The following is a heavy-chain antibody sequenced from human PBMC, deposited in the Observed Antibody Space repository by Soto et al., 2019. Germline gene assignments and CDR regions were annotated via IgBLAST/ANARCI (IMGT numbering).Heavy chain of an antibody. Sequence: SETLSLTCSVSGDSLNNHYWTWIRQPPGKGLEWIGNIYDSGSTNYSPALKSRVTMSVDTPKNQFSLRLSSVTTADTAVYYCAGLRGYAGSPIDYWGQGTLVTVSS. D-gene: IGHD2-15*01. V-gene: IGHV4-59*11. CDR3: AGLRGYAGSPIDY. CDR2: IYDSGST. J-gene: IGHJ4*02. CDR1: GDSLNNHY.